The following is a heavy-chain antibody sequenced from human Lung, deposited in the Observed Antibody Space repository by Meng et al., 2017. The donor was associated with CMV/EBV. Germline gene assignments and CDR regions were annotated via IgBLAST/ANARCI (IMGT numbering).Heavy chain of an antibody. CDR2: IYYTGST. Sequence: VQPQDSAPGLVKPPQPLALTCTVSGGSIGSGGYYWSWIRQHPGKGLEWIGYIYYTGSTFYNPSLKSRVTISVDTSKNQFSLKLIPATAADTAVYYCAREAGRDGYATPKFDYWGQGTLVTVSS. J-gene: IGHJ4*02. CDR3: AREAGRDGYATPKFDY. V-gene: IGHV4-31*03. CDR1: GGSIGSGGYY. D-gene: IGHD5-24*01.